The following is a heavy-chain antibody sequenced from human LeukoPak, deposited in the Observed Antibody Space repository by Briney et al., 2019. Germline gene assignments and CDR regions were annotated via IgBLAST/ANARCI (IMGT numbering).Heavy chain of an antibody. CDR3: ARENYDFWSGYYTGSPLDEDAFDI. J-gene: IGHJ3*02. CDR1: GFTFSSYA. V-gene: IGHV3-48*04. Sequence: GGSLRLSCAASGFTFSSYAMSWVRQAPGKGLEWVSYISSSGSTIYYADSVKGRFTISRDNAKNSLYLQMNSLRAEDTAVYYCARENYDFWSGYYTGSPLDEDAFDIWGQGTMVTVSS. CDR2: ISSSGSTI. D-gene: IGHD3-3*01.